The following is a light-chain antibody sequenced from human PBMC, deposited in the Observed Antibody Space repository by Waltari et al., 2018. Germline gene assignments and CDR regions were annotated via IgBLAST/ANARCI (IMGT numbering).Light chain of an antibody. J-gene: IGLJ3*02. CDR1: NIGIKS. Sequence: SYVVTQPPSVSVAPGKTASITCGGNNIGIKSVHWYQQKSGQAPVLVVYDDSDRPSGIPDRFSGSNSGNTATLTISRVEAGDEADYYCQVWDSSSDHRVFGGGTKLTVL. CDR2: DDS. CDR3: QVWDSSSDHRV. V-gene: IGLV3-21*03.